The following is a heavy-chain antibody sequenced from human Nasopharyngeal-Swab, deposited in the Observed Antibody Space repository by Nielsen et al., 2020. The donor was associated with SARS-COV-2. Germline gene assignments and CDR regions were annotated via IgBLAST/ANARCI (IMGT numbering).Heavy chain of an antibody. J-gene: IGHJ3*02. CDR3: ARKDVFAYGVDAFDI. CDR2: VTGSGYGT. V-gene: IGHV3-23*01. Sequence: GESLKISCAASGFTFSSYAMTWVRQAPGKGLEWVSVVTGSGYGTDYADSVKGRFTISRDNAKNTLYLQMHSLRAEDTAVYYCARKDVFAYGVDAFDIWGQGTMVTVSS. D-gene: IGHD3-10*01. CDR1: GFTFSSYA.